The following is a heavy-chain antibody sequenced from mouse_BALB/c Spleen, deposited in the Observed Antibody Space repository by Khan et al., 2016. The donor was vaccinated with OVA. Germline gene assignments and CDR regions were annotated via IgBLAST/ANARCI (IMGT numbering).Heavy chain of an antibody. Sequence: EVQLQEPGPGLVKPSQSLSLTCTVTGYSITSDYAWNWIRQFPGNRLEWMGYINYSGSTSKKPSLKSRLSISRDTSKNQTFLQLNSVTTEDTATYYCVRGRSYWGQGTLVTVSA. CDR1: GYSITSDYA. V-gene: IGHV3-2*02. CDR3: VRGRSY. J-gene: IGHJ3*01. CDR2: INYSGST.